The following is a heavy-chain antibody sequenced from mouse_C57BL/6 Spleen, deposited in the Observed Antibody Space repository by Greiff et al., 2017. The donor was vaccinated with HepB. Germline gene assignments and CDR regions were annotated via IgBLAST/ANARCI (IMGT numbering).Heavy chain of an antibody. D-gene: IGHD2-4*01. Sequence: QVQLQQPGTELVKPGASVKLSCKASGYTFTSYWMHWVKQRPGQGLEWIGNINPSNGGTNYNEKFKSKATLTVDKSSSTAYMPLSSLTSEDSAVYYCARGRNYDYDEGAFDYWGQGTTLTVSS. J-gene: IGHJ2*01. CDR2: INPSNGGT. CDR1: GYTFTSYW. V-gene: IGHV1-53*01. CDR3: ARGRNYDYDEGAFDY.